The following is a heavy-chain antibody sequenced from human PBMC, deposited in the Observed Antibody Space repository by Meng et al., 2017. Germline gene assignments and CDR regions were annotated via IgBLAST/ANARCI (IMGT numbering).Heavy chain of an antibody. CDR2: INPSGGST. CDR3: ARELTTVTDHYGNDAFDI. V-gene: IGHV1-46*01. CDR1: GYTLTSYY. D-gene: IGHD4-17*01. J-gene: IGHJ3*02. Sequence: ASVKVSCKASGYTLTSYYMHWVRQAPGQGLEWMGIINPSGGSTSYAQKFQGRVTMTRDTSTSTVYMELSSLRSEDTAVYYCARELTTVTDHYGNDAFDIWGQGTMVTVSS.